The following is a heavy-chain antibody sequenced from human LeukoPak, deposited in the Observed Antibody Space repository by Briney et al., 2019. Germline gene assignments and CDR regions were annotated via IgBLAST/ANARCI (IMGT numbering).Heavy chain of an antibody. CDR3: VRRLSYYYGMDV. CDR2: VYYSGST. Sequence: SETLSLTCTVSGGSITTSIYYWGWIRQPPGKGLEWIGSVYYSGSTYYNPSLKSRVTISVDTSIHQFSLRLRSVTAADTAVYYCVRRLSYYYGMDVWGQGTTVTVSS. V-gene: IGHV4-39*01. J-gene: IGHJ6*02. CDR1: GGSITTSIYY.